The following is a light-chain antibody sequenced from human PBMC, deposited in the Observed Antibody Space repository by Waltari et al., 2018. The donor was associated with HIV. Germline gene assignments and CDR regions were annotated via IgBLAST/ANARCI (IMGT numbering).Light chain of an antibody. CDR1: SNDVGRYNF. Sequence: QSALTQPASVSGSPGQSITISCTGTSNDVGRYNFVSWYQQHPGKAPRLIIYEVSKRPSGVSNRFSGSKSGNTASLTISGLQAEDEADYSCCSYAGKSNTFLIFGGGTKLTVL. J-gene: IGLJ2*01. CDR2: EVS. V-gene: IGLV2-23*02. CDR3: CSYAGKSNTFLI.